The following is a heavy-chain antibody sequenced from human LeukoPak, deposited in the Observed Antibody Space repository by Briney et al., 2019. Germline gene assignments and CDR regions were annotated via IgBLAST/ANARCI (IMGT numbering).Heavy chain of an antibody. D-gene: IGHD3-10*01. CDR2: ISGSGGST. CDR1: GFTFSSYA. V-gene: IGHV3-23*01. CDR3: AKAWYGSGSYYNYYYYYMDV. Sequence: TGGSLRRTCAASGFTFSSYAMSWVRQAPGKGLEWVSAISGSGGSTYYADSVKGRFTISRDNSKNTLYLQMNSLRAEDTAVYYCAKAWYGSGSYYNYYYYYMDVWGKGTTVTVSS. J-gene: IGHJ6*03.